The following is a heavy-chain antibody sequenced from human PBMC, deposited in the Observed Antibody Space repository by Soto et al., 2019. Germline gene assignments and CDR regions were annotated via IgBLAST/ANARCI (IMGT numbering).Heavy chain of an antibody. CDR3: ARDREQQLITDYYYYGMDV. D-gene: IGHD6-13*01. Sequence: GGSLRLSCAASGFTFSRYGMHWVRQAPGKGLEWVAVIWYDGSNKYYADSVKGRFTISRDNSKNTLYLQMNSLRAEDTAVYYCARDREQQLITDYYYYGMDVWGQGTTVTVSS. J-gene: IGHJ6*02. CDR2: IWYDGSNK. CDR1: GFTFSRYG. V-gene: IGHV3-33*01.